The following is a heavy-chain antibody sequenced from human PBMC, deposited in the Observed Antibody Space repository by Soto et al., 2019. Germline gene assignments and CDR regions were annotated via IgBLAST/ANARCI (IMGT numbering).Heavy chain of an antibody. CDR1: GYTFSSYG. CDR2: FNTYNGNT. Sequence: QVQLVQSGAEVKKPGASVKVSCKASGYTFSSYGITWVRQAPGQRLEWMGWFNTYNGNTNYAQKLQGRVTMTTDTSTSTAYMELRSLRSDDTAVYYCARDRGGYSYGDYWGQGALVTVSS. CDR3: ARDRGGYSYGDY. J-gene: IGHJ4*02. V-gene: IGHV1-18*01. D-gene: IGHD5-18*01.